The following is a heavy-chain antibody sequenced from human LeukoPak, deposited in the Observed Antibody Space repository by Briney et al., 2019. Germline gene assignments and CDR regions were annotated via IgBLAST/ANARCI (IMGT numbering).Heavy chain of an antibody. CDR3: ARGIADSTGYFYVDY. CDR1: GDRVSSNSAT. D-gene: IGHD3-22*01. V-gene: IGHV6-1*01. Sequence: SQTLSLTSVISGDRVSSNSATWDSTRQPPSRGLEWLGRTHYRSKWSNDYAVSVKSRITINPDTSKNQYSLQLNSVTPEDTAVYYCARGIADSTGYFYVDYWGQGTLVTVSS. J-gene: IGHJ4*02. CDR2: THYRSKWSN.